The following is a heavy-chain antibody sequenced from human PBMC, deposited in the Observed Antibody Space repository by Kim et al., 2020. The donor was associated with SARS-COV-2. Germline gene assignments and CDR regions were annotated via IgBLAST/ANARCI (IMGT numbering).Heavy chain of an antibody. CDR3: ARRWNHIMRWYFDL. CDR2: INHSGST. CDR1: GGSFSGYY. J-gene: IGHJ2*01. Sequence: SETLSLTCAVYGGSFSGYYWSWIRQPPGKGLEWIGEINHSGSTNYNPSLKSRVTISVDTSKNQFSLKLSSVTAADTAVYYCARRWNHIMRWYFDLWGRGTLVTVSS. V-gene: IGHV4-34*01. D-gene: IGHD3-16*01.